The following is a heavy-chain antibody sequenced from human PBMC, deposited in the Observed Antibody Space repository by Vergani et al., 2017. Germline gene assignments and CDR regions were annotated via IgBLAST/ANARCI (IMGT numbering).Heavy chain of an antibody. CDR3: ARDDFWSGYYTDY. V-gene: IGHV4-39*07. Sequence: QLQLQESGPGLVKPSETLSLTCTVSGGSISSSSYYWGWIRQPPGKGLEWIGSIYYSGSTYYNPSLKSRVTISVDTSKNQFSLKLSSVTAADTAVYYCARDDFWSGYYTDYWGQGTLVTVSS. CDR2: IYYSGST. D-gene: IGHD3-3*01. CDR1: GGSISSSSYY. J-gene: IGHJ4*02.